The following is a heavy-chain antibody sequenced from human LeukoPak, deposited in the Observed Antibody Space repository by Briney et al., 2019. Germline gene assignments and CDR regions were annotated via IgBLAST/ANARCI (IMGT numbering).Heavy chain of an antibody. CDR1: GFTFSSYG. D-gene: IGHD5-12*01. J-gene: IGHJ5*02. CDR2: IWYDGSNK. V-gene: IGHV3-33*01. Sequence: GRTLRLSCAASGFTFSSYGMHWVRQAPGKGLEWVAVIWYDGSNKYYADSVKGRFTISRDNSKNTLYLQMNSLRAEDTAVYYCAREKISGYDSFLDPWGQGTLVTVSS. CDR3: AREKISGYDSFLDP.